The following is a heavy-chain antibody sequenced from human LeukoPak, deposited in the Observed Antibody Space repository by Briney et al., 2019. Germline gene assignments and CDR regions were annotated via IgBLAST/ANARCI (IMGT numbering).Heavy chain of an antibody. V-gene: IGHV1-69*04. J-gene: IGHJ4*02. CDR3: ARRDSGSYPPHY. CDR2: IIPILGIA. CDR1: GGTFSSYA. D-gene: IGHD1-26*01. Sequence: SVKVSCKASGGTFSSYAISWVRQAPGQGLEWMGRIIPILGIANYAQKLQGRVTMTTDTSTSTAYMELRSLRSDDTAVYYCARRDSGSYPPHYWGQGTLVTVSS.